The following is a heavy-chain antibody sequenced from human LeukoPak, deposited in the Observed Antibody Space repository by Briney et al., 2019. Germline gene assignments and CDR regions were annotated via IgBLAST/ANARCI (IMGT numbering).Heavy chain of an antibody. CDR1: GDRVSSNSAA. D-gene: IGHD3-10*01. Sequence: SQTLSLTCVISGDRVSSNSAAWNWIRQSPSRGLQWLGRTYYRSKWYNDYAVSVKSRISNNPDTSNNQFAVPLHSVTPHATTVDYCAREGTLLGSGIPFDPWGQGPLVTVSS. V-gene: IGHV6-1*01. CDR3: AREGTLLGSGIPFDP. CDR2: TYYRSKWYN. J-gene: IGHJ5*02.